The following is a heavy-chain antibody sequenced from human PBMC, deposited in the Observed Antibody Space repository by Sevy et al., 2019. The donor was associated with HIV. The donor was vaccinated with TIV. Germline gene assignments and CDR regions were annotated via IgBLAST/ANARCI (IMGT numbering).Heavy chain of an antibody. CDR1: YA. Sequence: YAMSWFRQAPGMGLEWVGFIGSKDYGGATEYAASVKGRFTISRDDSKSIADLQMNSLKTEDTAVYYCTRGYYYDSSGYSDYWGQGTLVTVSS. J-gene: IGHJ4*02. CDR3: TRGYYYDSSGYSDY. D-gene: IGHD3-22*01. V-gene: IGHV3-49*03. CDR2: IGSKDYGGAT.